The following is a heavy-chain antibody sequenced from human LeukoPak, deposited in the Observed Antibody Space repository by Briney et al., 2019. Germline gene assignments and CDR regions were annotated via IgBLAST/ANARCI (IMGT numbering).Heavy chain of an antibody. Sequence: GGSLRLSCAASGFTFSSYSMNWVRQAPGKGLEWVSSISSSSSYIYYADSVKGRFTISRDNAKNSLYLQMNSLRAEDTAVCYCARERPDCSSTSCYFGYYGMDVWGQGTTVTVSS. J-gene: IGHJ6*02. D-gene: IGHD2-2*01. CDR1: GFTFSSYS. CDR2: ISSSSSYI. V-gene: IGHV3-21*04. CDR3: ARERPDCSSTSCYFGYYGMDV.